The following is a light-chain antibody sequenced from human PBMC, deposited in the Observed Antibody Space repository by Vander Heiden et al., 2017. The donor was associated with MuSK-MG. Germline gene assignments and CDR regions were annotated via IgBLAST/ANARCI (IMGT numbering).Light chain of an antibody. CDR3: QQLNSYPLT. J-gene: IGKJ4*01. V-gene: IGKV1-9*01. CDR1: QGIRSY. Sequence: IQLTHSPSFLSASVGATVTITCPTSQGIRSYLAWYQQIPGKAPKLLIYSASSLQSGVASRFSGSGSGTEFTLTISSMQPAASATYYCQQLNSYPLTFGGGTKVVIK. CDR2: SAS.